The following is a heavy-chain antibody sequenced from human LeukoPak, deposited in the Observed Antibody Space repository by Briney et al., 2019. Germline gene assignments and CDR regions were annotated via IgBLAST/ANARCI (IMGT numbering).Heavy chain of an antibody. V-gene: IGHV3-23*01. CDR2: ISGSGGST. J-gene: IGHJ4*02. Sequence: PGGSLRLSCAASGFTFSSYAMSWVRQAPGKGLEWVSAISGSGGSTYYADSVKGRFTISRDNAKNSLYLQMNSLRAEGTAVYYCARDRGEIDGYFDYWGQGTLVTVSS. CDR1: GFTFSSYA. CDR3: ARDRGEIDGYFDY. D-gene: IGHD3-10*01.